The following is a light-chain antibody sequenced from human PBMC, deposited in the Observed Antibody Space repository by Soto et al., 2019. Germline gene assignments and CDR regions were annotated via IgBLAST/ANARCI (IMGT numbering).Light chain of an antibody. CDR1: QVITND. V-gene: IGKV1-17*01. CDR2: AAS. CDR3: LQLNTHPWT. J-gene: IGKJ1*01. Sequence: IQMTQSPSSLSASVGDRLSITCRASQVITNDLGWYQQKPGKAPKRLIYAASTLQSGVPSRFSGSGSGTDFTLTISSLQPEDVATYYCLQLNTHPWTFGQGTKVEIK.